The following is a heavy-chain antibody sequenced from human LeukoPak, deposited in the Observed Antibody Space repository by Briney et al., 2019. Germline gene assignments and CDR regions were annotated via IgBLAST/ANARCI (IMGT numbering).Heavy chain of an antibody. D-gene: IGHD2-2*01. CDR2: IIPIFGTA. V-gene: IGHV1-69*05. CDR3: ARGYCSSNSCYAGDY. CDR1: GGTFSSYA. Sequence: EASVKVSCKASGGTFSSYAISWVRQAPGQGLERMGGIIPIFGTANYAQKFQGRVTITTDESTGTAYMELSSLRSEDTAVYYCARGYCSSNSCYAGDYWGQGTLVTVSS. J-gene: IGHJ4*02.